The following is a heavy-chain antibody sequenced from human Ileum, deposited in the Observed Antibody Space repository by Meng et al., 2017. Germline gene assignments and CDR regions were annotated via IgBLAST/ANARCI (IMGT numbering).Heavy chain of an antibody. CDR2: IYSSGRT. CDR3: AKATYLGSGYYFDY. J-gene: IGHJ4*02. Sequence: QVQLQESGPGLVKPSQTLSLPRPGSGDSINRGDHYWTWIRQPPGKGPEWMGYIYSSGRTYYTPSLKGRLTISADTSQSTFSLKLNSVTATDTAVYFCAKATYLGSGYYFDYWGQGALVTVSS. D-gene: IGHD3-10*01. CDR1: GDSINRGDHY. V-gene: IGHV4-30-4*01.